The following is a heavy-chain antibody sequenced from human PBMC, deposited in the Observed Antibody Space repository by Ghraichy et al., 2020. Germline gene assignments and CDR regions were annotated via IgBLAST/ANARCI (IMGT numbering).Heavy chain of an antibody. CDR2: IIPIFGTA. J-gene: IGHJ6*02. D-gene: IGHD2-15*01. CDR3: GGGGSGHNYYGMDV. CDR1: GGTFSSYA. Sequence: SVKVSCKASGGTFSSYAISWVRQAPGQGLEWMGGIIPIFGTANYAQKFQGRVTITADESTSTAYMELSSLRSEDTAVYYCGGGGSGHNYYGMDVWGQGTTVTVSS. V-gene: IGHV1-69*13.